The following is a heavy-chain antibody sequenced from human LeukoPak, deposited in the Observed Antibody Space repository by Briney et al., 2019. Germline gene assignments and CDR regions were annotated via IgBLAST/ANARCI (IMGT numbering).Heavy chain of an antibody. J-gene: IGHJ6*04. V-gene: IGHV3-74*03. Sequence: GGSLRLSCTASGFTFSGHWIHWVRQPPGMGLVWVSRINERGTDSMYAESMKGRFTISRDNAKNTVYLQMNSLRAEDTAVYYCAELGITMIGGVWGKGTTVTISS. D-gene: IGHD3-10*02. CDR3: AELGITMIGGV. CDR1: GFTFSGHW. CDR2: INERGTDS.